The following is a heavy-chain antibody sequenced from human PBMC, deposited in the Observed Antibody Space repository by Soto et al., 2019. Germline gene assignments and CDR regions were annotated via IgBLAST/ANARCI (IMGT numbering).Heavy chain of an antibody. Sequence: SVKISFKASGGTFSSYAISWVRQAPGQGLEWMGGIIPIFGTANDAQKFQGRVTITADESTSTAYMELSSLRSEYTAVYYCARGLYGSGSYYTSQGYYGMAGWGQGTTVTVS. CDR1: GGTFSSYA. V-gene: IGHV1-69*13. CDR3: ARGLYGSGSYYTSQGYYGMAG. D-gene: IGHD3-10*01. CDR2: IIPIFGTA. J-gene: IGHJ6*02.